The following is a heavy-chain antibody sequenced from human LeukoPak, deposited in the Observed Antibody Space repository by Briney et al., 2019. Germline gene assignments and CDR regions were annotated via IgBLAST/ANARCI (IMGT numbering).Heavy chain of an antibody. J-gene: IGHJ3*02. Sequence: SETLSLTCTVSGGSISSYYWSWIRQPPGKGLEGIGYIYYSGSTNYNPSLKSRVTISVDTSKNQFSLKLGSVTAADTAVYYCARLSSDAFDIWGQGTMVTVSS. CDR3: ARLSSDAFDI. D-gene: IGHD1-26*01. CDR1: GGSISSYY. V-gene: IGHV4-59*08. CDR2: IYYSGST.